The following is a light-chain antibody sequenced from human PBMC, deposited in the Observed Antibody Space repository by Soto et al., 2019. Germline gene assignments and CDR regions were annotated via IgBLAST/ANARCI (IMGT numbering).Light chain of an antibody. Sequence: SYELTQPPSVSVAPGQTARITCGGNNIGSKSVHWYQQKPGQAPVLVVYDDFDRPSGIPERLSGSNSGNTATLTISRVDAGDEADYYCQVWDSGSDHPGVFGGGTKLTVL. CDR3: QVWDSGSDHPGV. V-gene: IGLV3-21*02. CDR2: DDF. J-gene: IGLJ2*01. CDR1: NIGSKS.